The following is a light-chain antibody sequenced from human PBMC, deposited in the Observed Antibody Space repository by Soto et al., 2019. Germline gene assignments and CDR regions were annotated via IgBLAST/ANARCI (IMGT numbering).Light chain of an antibody. CDR2: TAS. V-gene: IGKV1-9*01. CDR1: QGISSY. Sequence: LTQSPSFLSASVGDRVTITCRASQGISSYLAWYQQKPGKAPNLLIYTASTLQSGVPSRFSGSGSGTEFTLTISSLQPEDFATYYCQQHNSYPVTFGGGTKVEIK. CDR3: QQHNSYPVT. J-gene: IGKJ4*01.